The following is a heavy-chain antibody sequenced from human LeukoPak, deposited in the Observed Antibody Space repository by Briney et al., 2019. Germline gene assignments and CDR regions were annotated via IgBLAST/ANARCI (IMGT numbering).Heavy chain of an antibody. CDR1: GFTVSSNY. V-gene: IGHV3-53*01. D-gene: IGHD7-27*01. CDR2: IYSSDNT. Sequence: PGGSLRLSCAASGFTVSSNYMAWVRQAPGKGLEWVSVIYSSDNTYYADSVTGRFTISRDNSKNTLYLQMNSLRAEDTAVYYCARAGNWGSSDYWGQGTLVTVSS. CDR3: ARAGNWGSSDY. J-gene: IGHJ4*02.